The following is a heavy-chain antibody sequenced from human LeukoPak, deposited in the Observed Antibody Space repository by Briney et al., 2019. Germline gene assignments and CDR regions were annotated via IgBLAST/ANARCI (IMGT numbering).Heavy chain of an antibody. J-gene: IGHJ4*02. CDR1: GYTFTSYG. D-gene: IGHD5-18*01. CDR3: AREIRGYSYGGFDY. V-gene: IGHV1-18*01. CDR2: ISAYNGNT. Sequence: GGSVKVSCKASGYTFTSYGISWVRQAPGQGLEWMGWISAYNGNTNYAQKLQGRVTMTTDTSTSTAYMELRSLRSDDTAVYYCAREIRGYSYGGFDYWGQGTLVTVSS.